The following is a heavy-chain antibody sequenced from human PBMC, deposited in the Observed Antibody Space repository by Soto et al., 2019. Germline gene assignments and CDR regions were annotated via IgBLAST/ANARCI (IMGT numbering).Heavy chain of an antibody. CDR2: IYSGGST. J-gene: IGHJ4*02. D-gene: IGHD3-22*01. CDR3: ASQDYYDSSGYYTPFDY. CDR1: GFTVSSNY. V-gene: IGHV3-53*04. Sequence: EVQLVESGGGLVQPGGSLRLSCAASGFTVSSNYMSWVRQAPGKGLEWVSVIYSGGSTYYADSVKGRFTISRHNSKNTLYLQMNSLRAEDAAVYYCASQDYYDSSGYYTPFDYWGQGTLVTVSS.